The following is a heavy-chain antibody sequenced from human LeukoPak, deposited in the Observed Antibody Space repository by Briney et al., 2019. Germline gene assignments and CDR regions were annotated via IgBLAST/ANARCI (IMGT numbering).Heavy chain of an antibody. J-gene: IGHJ4*02. CDR3: VVGVRGSCVLSH. CDR2: IDWDDDK. Sequence: SGPTLVNPTQTLTLTCTFSGFSLSTSGMCVNWIRQPPGKALECLARIDWDDDKYYSTSLKTRLTISKDTSKNQVVLTMTNMDPVDTATYYCVVGVRGSCVLSHWGQGTLVTVSS. V-gene: IGHV2-70*11. D-gene: IGHD2-15*01. CDR1: GFSLSTSGMC.